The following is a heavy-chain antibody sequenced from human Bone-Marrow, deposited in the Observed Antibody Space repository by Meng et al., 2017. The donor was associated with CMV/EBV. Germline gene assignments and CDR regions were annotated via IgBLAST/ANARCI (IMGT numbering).Heavy chain of an antibody. CDR1: GGSISSGDYY. D-gene: IGHD2-2*01. V-gene: IGHV4-30-4*08. Sequence: SETLSLTCTVSGGSISSGDYYWSWIRQPPGKGLEWIGYIYYSGSTYYNPSLKSRVTISVDTSKNQFSLKLSSVTAADTAVYYCARVGADIVVVPAASGADWFDPWGQGTLVTVSS. CDR2: IYYSGST. J-gene: IGHJ5*02. CDR3: ARVGADIVVVPAASGADWFDP.